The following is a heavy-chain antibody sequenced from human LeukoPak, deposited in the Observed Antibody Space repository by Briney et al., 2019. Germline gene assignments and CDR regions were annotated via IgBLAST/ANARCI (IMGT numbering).Heavy chain of an antibody. Sequence: GGSLRLSCEASGFTFSDHYRDWVRQAPGKGLEWVGRIRNKANSYTTEYAASVKGRFTISRADSENSLYLQMNSLKTEDTAVYYCARVRYCSSTTCRGAFDIWGQGTMVTVSS. CDR3: ARVRYCSSTTCRGAFDI. CDR2: IRNKANSYTT. J-gene: IGHJ3*02. D-gene: IGHD2-2*01. V-gene: IGHV3-72*01. CDR1: GFTFSDHY.